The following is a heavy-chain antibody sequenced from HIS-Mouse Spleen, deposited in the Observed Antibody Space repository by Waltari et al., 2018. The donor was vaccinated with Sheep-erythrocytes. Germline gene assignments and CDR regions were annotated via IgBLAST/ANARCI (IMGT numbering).Heavy chain of an antibody. CDR3: AKDLNWGSYYYGMDV. J-gene: IGHJ6*02. CDR1: GSPFSSYA. V-gene: IGHV3-23*01. D-gene: IGHD7-27*01. CDR2: ISGSGGST. Sequence: EVQLLESGGGLVQPGGSLRLSCAGSGSPFSSYALSGVRQAPGKGLEWVSAISGSGGSTYYADSVKGRFTISRDNSKNTLYLQMNSLRAEDTAVYYCAKDLNWGSYYYGMDVWGQGTTVTVSS.